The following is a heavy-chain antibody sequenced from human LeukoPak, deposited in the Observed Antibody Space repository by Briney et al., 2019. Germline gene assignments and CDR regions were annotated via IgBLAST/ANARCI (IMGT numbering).Heavy chain of an antibody. CDR2: ISAYNGNT. Sequence: ASVKVSCKASGYTFTSYAITWVRQAPGQGLEWMGWISAYNGNTNYAPNLQGRVTMTTDTSTSTAYMELSSLRSEDTAVYYCARKDSSGYYYDENWFDPWGQGTLVTVSS. J-gene: IGHJ5*02. D-gene: IGHD3-22*01. V-gene: IGHV1-18*01. CDR1: GYTFTSYA. CDR3: ARKDSSGYYYDENWFDP.